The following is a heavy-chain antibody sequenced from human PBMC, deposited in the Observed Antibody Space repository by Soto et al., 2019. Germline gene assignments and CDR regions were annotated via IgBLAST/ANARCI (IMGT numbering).Heavy chain of an antibody. CDR3: ANNPLATTGGIDLFQH. Sequence: EVQLLESGGGLVQPGGSLRLSCAASGFEFGSYALSWVRQAPGMGLEWVSSIKPTGDNTYYTDSVRGRFTISRDNSKNTLYLHMDSLRAEDTAMYFCANNPLATTGGIDLFQHWGRGTLVTVS. J-gene: IGHJ1*01. CDR2: IKPTGDNT. CDR1: GFEFGSYA. D-gene: IGHD2-15*01. V-gene: IGHV3-23*01.